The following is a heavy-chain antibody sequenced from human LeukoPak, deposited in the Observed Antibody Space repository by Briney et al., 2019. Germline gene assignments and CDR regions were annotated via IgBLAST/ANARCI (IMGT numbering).Heavy chain of an antibody. V-gene: IGHV3-23*01. CDR1: GFTFSSYA. D-gene: IGHD1-26*01. CDR2: IRGSGGST. Sequence: GGSLRLSCAASGFTFSSYAMNWVRQAPGKGLEWVLGIRGSGGSTYNADSVKGRFTISRDNSKNTLYLQMNSLRVEDTAVYYCAKEETGSYSVGSFDYWGQGTLVTVSS. CDR3: AKEETGSYSVGSFDY. J-gene: IGHJ4*02.